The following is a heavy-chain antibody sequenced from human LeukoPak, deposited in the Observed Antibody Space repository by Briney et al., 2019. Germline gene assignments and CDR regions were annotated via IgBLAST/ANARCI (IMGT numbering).Heavy chain of an antibody. CDR1: GGSISSYY. V-gene: IGHV4-59*01. CDR3: ARDRYYYDSSGYSNWFDP. CDR2: IYYSGST. J-gene: IGHJ5*02. Sequence: SETLSLTCTVPGGSISSYYWSWIRQPPGKGLEWIGYIYYSGSTNYNPSLKSRVTISVDTSKNQFSLKLSSVTAADTAVYYCARDRYYYDSSGYSNWFDPWGQGTLVTVSS. D-gene: IGHD3-22*01.